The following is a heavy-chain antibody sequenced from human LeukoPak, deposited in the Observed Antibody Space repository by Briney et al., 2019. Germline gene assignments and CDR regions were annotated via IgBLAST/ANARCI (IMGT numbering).Heavy chain of an antibody. V-gene: IGHV3-74*01. CDR1: GFTFSIYC. Sequence: QRGVSLKLFCAASGFTFSIYCMNCVRQAPGKGLVWFSRINHYESSIIYADSVKGLFTIPRENAKNTLYLQLTSLSAEDTAVYYCARTVPYYGSTWRYAFWGQGTLVTVSS. CDR2: INHYESSI. CDR3: ARTVPYYGSTWRYAF. J-gene: IGHJ4*02. D-gene: IGHD2-21*01.